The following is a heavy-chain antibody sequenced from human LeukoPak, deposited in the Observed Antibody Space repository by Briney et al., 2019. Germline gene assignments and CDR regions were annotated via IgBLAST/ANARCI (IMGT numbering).Heavy chain of an antibody. CDR3: ARGSGDDFWSGDMGLWWFDP. CDR2: INHSGST. D-gene: IGHD3-3*01. Sequence: SETLSLTCAVYGGSFSGYYWSWIRQPPGKGLEWIGEINHSGSTNYNPSLKSRVTISVDTSKNQFSLKLSSMTAADTAVYYCARGSGDDFWSGDMGLWWFDPWGQGTLVTVSS. V-gene: IGHV4-34*01. J-gene: IGHJ5*02. CDR1: GGSFSGYY.